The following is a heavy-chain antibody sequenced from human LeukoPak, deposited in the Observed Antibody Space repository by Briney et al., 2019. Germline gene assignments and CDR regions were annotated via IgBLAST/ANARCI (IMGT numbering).Heavy chain of an antibody. CDR2: IYYSGST. J-gene: IGHJ5*02. Sequence: SETLSLTCTVSGGSISSYYWSWIRQPPGKGLEWIGYIYYSGSTNYNPSLKSRVTRSVDTSKNQFSLKLSSVTAADTAVYYCARERSSSWYGDWFDPWGQGTLVTVSS. CDR3: ARERSSSWYGDWFDP. V-gene: IGHV4-59*01. CDR1: GGSISSYY. D-gene: IGHD6-13*01.